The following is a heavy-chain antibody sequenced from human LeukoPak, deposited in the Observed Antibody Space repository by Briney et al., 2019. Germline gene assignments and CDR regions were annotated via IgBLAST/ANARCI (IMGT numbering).Heavy chain of an antibody. J-gene: IGHJ4*02. CDR2: ISSSGRNI. V-gene: IGHV3-48*03. CDR3: ARDLVQLWSKDF. Sequence: PGGSLRLSCAASGFTFSNYEFNWVRQAPGKGLEWVSYISSSGRNIYHADSVKGRFTISRDNAKNSLYLQMNSLRAEDTAVYYCARDLVQLWSKDFWGQGTLVTVSS. D-gene: IGHD5-18*01. CDR1: GFTFSNYE.